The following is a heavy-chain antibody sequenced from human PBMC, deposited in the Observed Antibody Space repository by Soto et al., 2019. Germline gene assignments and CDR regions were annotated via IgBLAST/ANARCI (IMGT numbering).Heavy chain of an antibody. Sequence: QVQLVQSGAEVKKPGTSVKVSCEVSGGTFSNYAITWVRQAPGQGLEWLGGAIPVYDSTNYAQKFQGRVTNTAGESANTTFMELSSLRSDDTAVYYCARREVANSRDAFDIWSQGTLVTVS. V-gene: IGHV1-69*01. CDR3: ARREVANSRDAFDI. J-gene: IGHJ3*02. CDR1: GGTFSNYA. CDR2: AIPVYDST. D-gene: IGHD1-26*01.